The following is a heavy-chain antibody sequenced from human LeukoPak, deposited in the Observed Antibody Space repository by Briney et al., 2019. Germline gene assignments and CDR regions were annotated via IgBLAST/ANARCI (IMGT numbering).Heavy chain of an antibody. CDR1: GGSFSGYY. V-gene: IGHV4-34*01. D-gene: IGHD4/OR15-4a*01. Sequence: SETLSLTCAVYGGSFSGYYWSCIRQPPGKGLEWIGEINHSGSTNYNPSLKSRVTISVDTSKNQFSLKLSSVTAADTAVYYCAKDLTHWGQGTLVTVSS. CDR2: INHSGST. J-gene: IGHJ4*02. CDR3: AKDLTH.